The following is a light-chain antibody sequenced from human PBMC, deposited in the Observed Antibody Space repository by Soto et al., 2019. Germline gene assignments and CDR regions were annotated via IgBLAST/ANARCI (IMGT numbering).Light chain of an antibody. J-gene: IGKJ5*01. CDR2: GAS. Sequence: EVVMRQSPATLSVSPGEGATLSCRASQNVTSSYLAWYQQKPGQAPRLLIYGASSRATGIPDRFSGSGSGTDFTLTISSLEPEDFAVYYCQQRSSWPLITFGQGTRLEIK. CDR1: QNVTSSY. CDR3: QQRSSWPLIT. V-gene: IGKV3D-20*02.